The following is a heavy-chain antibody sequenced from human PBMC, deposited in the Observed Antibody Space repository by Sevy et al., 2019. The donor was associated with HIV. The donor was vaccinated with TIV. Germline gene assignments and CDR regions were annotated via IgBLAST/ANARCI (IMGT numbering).Heavy chain of an antibody. CDR1: GYFIRNGYC. J-gene: IGHJ6*03. CDR3: ARDSSSWYNSPYYMDV. Sequence: SETLSLTCSVSGYFIRNGYCWGWIRQPPGKGLQWIANIDHSGTTNYNPSLKSRVTISVDTSKNQVSLKLSSVTAADTAVYYCARDSSSWYNSPYYMDVWGKGTTVTVSS. CDR2: IDHSGTT. V-gene: IGHV4-38-2*02. D-gene: IGHD6-13*01.